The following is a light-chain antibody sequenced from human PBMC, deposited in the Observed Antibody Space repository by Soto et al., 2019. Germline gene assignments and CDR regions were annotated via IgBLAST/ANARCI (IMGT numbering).Light chain of an antibody. CDR2: DVN. Sequence: SALTKPASVSGSPGQSITISCAGTSSDVGGYNYVSWYQQHPGKVPRLIISDVNKRPSGVSDRFSGSKSGNTASLTISGLQAEDEADYYCASFTRSVTVVFGGGTQLTVL. J-gene: IGLJ2*01. CDR3: ASFTRSVTVV. V-gene: IGLV2-14*03. CDR1: SSDVGGYNY.